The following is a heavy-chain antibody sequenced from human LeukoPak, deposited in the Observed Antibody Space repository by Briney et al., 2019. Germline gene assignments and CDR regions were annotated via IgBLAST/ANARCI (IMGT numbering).Heavy chain of an antibody. D-gene: IGHD3-3*01. V-gene: IGHV4-34*01. CDR1: GGSFSGYY. J-gene: IGHJ6*03. CDR3: ARGRSNFWSGPYYMDV. CDR2: INHSGST. Sequence: PSETLSLTCAVYGGSFSGYYWSWIRQPPGKGLEWIGEINHSGSTNYNPSLKSRVTIPVDTSKNQFSLKLSSVTAADTAVYYCARGRSNFWSGPYYMDVWGKGTTVTVSS.